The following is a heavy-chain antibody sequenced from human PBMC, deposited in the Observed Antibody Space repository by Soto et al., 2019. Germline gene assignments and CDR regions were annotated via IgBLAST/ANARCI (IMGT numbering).Heavy chain of an antibody. Sequence: QLQLQESGPGLVKPSETLSLTCTISTDSISTSRYYWGWIRQPPGKGLEWIGSIYYSGSTYYNPSIKSQITISVDRSKNQFSLKLTSVTAADTAVYYCARLSGGIGFIDYWGQGTLVTVSS. D-gene: IGHD5-12*01. J-gene: IGHJ4*02. CDR1: TDSISTSRYY. CDR2: IYYSGST. CDR3: ARLSGGIGFIDY. V-gene: IGHV4-39*01.